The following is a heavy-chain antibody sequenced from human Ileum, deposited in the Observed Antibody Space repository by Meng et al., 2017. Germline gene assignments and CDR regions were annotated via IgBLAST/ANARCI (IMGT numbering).Heavy chain of an antibody. J-gene: IGHJ4*02. CDR2: IYDSGST. Sequence: QAQLQEAGPGLVRTSQTLSLTCTVSGGSISSGGYYWSWIRQHPGKGLEWIGYIYDSGSTYYNPSLKSRIAISGDTSKNQFSLHLSSVTAADTAVYYCARGGTAYFDYWGQGTLVTVSS. CDR3: ARGGTAYFDY. D-gene: IGHD1-1*01. CDR1: GGSISSGGYY. V-gene: IGHV4-31*03.